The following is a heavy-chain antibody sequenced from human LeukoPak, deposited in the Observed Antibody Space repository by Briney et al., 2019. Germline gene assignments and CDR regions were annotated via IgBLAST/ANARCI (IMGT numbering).Heavy chain of an antibody. CDR2: IKSDGSRT. Sequence: GGSLRLSCAASGFTFSSYWMHWVRQGPGKGLVWVSRIKSDGSRTYYADSVKGRFTISRDNAKNTLYLQMNSLRAEDTAVYYCARPGEGFDYWGQGTLVTVSS. V-gene: IGHV3-74*01. D-gene: IGHD7-27*01. CDR1: GFTFSSYW. CDR3: ARPGEGFDY. J-gene: IGHJ4*02.